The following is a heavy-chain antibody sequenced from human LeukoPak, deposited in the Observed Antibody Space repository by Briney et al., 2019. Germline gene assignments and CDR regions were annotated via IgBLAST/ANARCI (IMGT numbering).Heavy chain of an antibody. CDR3: ARGGYGYCSSTSCTTDY. CDR2: IIPIFGTA. D-gene: IGHD2-2*03. V-gene: IGHV1-69*13. CDR1: GGTFSSYA. Sequence: ASVKVSCKASGGTFSSYAISWVRQAPGQGLDWMGGIIPIFGTANYAQKFQGRVTITADESTSTAYMELSSLRSEVTAVYYCARGGYGYCSSTSCTTDYWGQGTLVTVSS. J-gene: IGHJ4*02.